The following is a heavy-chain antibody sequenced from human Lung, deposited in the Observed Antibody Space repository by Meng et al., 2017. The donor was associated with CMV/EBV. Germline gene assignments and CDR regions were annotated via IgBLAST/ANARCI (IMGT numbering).Heavy chain of an antibody. CDR2: IYHRGST. D-gene: IGHD6-19*01. V-gene: IGHV4-4*02. Sequence: QGQLQESGPGLVKPSGPLSLPCSGSGGAISSSNWWSWVRQPPGKGLEWIGEIYHRGSTNYNPSLKSRVTISVDKSKNQFSLKLSSVTAADTAVYYCASFPPPGKQWLVTDYWGQGTLVTVSS. CDR3: ASFPPPGKQWLVTDY. J-gene: IGHJ4*02. CDR1: GGAISSSNW.